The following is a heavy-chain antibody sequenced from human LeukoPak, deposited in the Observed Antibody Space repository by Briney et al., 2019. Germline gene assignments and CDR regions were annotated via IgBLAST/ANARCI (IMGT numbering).Heavy chain of an antibody. CDR1: GFTFTTYY. Sequence: PGGSLRLSCAAPGFTFTTYYMTWVRQAPGKGLEWVANINQDGSTAYYVDSVKGRVTFSRDNTKNTEYLQMNSLRAEDTAVYYCGRENWSIDYWGQGTLVTVSS. CDR2: INQDGSTA. D-gene: IGHD1-1*01. V-gene: IGHV3-7*01. J-gene: IGHJ4*02. CDR3: GRENWSIDY.